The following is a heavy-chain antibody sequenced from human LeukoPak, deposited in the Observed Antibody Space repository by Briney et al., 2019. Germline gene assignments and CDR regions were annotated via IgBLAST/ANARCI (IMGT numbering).Heavy chain of an antibody. CDR3: AREGFGGEDYYYGMDV. CDR1: GYTFTSYD. J-gene: IGHJ6*02. CDR2: MNPNSGNT. D-gene: IGHD3-10*01. V-gene: IGHV1-8*01. Sequence: ASVKVSCKASGYTFTSYDINWVRQATGQGLEWMGWMNPNSGNTGYAQKFQGRVTMARNTSISTAYMELSSLRSEDTAVYYCAREGFGGEDYYYGMDVWGQGTTVTVSS.